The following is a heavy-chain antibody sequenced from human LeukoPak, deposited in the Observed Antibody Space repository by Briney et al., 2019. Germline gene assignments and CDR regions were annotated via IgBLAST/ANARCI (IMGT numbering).Heavy chain of an antibody. D-gene: IGHD5-24*01. V-gene: IGHV3-7*04. CDR1: GFPFSSYW. J-gene: IGHJ4*02. CDR3: TRVGYIDEGIDY. Sequence: GGSLRLSCVASGFPFSSYWMTWVRQAPGKGMEWVANIKQDGSKKSYVDSVKGRFTISRDNAKNSLYLQMNSLRAEDTAIYYCTRVGYIDEGIDYWGQGTLVTVSS. CDR2: IKQDGSKK.